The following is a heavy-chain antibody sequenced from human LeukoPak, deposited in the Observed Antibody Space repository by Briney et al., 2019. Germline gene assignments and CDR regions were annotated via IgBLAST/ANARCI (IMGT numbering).Heavy chain of an antibody. CDR3: ARSRPGRYSYGYPRYFDL. CDR1: GGSFSGYY. CDR2: INHSGST. D-gene: IGHD5-18*01. Sequence: PSETLSLTCAVYGGSFSGYYWSWIRQPPGKGLEWIGEINHSGSTNYNPSLKSRVTISVDTSKNQFSLKLSSVTAADTAVYYCARSRPGRYSYGYPRYFDLWGRGTLVTVSS. J-gene: IGHJ2*01. V-gene: IGHV4-34*01.